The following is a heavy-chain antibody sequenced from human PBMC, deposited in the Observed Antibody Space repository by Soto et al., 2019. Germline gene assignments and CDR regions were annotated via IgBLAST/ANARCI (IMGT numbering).Heavy chain of an antibody. Sequence: PSETLSLTCTVSGDSISSGFYYWTWIRQTPGNGLEWIGYTFHIGATYFNSSLEGRVSISVETSKNQFFLKLTAVTAADTAVYYCARGGDVGSATSCCHNLWGQG. CDR2: TFHIGAT. J-gene: IGHJ4*02. CDR1: GDSISSGFYY. CDR3: ARGGDVGSATSCCHNL. V-gene: IGHV4-30-4*01. D-gene: IGHD2-2*01.